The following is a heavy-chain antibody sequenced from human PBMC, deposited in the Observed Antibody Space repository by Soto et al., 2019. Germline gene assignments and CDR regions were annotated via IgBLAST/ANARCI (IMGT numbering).Heavy chain of an antibody. D-gene: IGHD3-22*01. J-gene: IGHJ6*02. Sequence: SETLSLTCTVSGGSISSYYWSWIRQPPGKGLEWIGYIYYSGSTNYNPSLKSRVTISRDNAKNSLYLQMTSLRSEDTALYYCARGWGYFDSSGFPYLYAMDVWGQGTTVTVSS. CDR1: GGSISSYY. CDR3: ARGWGYFDSSGFPYLYAMDV. CDR2: IYYSGST. V-gene: IGHV4-59*12.